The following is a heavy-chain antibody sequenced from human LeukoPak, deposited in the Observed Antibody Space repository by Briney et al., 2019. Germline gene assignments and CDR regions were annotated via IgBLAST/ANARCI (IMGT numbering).Heavy chain of an antibody. Sequence: GGSLRLSCVGSGFSFSEYSMNWVRQAPGKGLEWVANIKHDRDEKHYADSVKGRFTISRDNAKNTLYLQMDRLRVDDTAVYYCAREKGGILWFGELLGGQGTLVTVSS. CDR1: GFSFSEYS. D-gene: IGHD3-10*01. V-gene: IGHV3-7*01. J-gene: IGHJ4*02. CDR2: IKHDRDEK. CDR3: AREKGGILWFGELL.